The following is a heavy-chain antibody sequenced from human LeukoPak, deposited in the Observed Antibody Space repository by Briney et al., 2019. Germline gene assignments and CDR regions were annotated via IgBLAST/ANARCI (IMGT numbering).Heavy chain of an antibody. J-gene: IGHJ4*02. CDR1: GYTFTGYY. V-gene: IGHV1-2*02. CDR3: AALTTVVTPPFDY. D-gene: IGHD4-23*01. Sequence: GASVNVSCKASGYTFTGYYMHWVRQAPGQGLEWMGWINPNSGGTNYAQKFQGRVTMTRDTSISTAYMELSRLRSDDTAVYYCAALTTVVTPPFDYWGQGTLVTVSS. CDR2: INPNSGGT.